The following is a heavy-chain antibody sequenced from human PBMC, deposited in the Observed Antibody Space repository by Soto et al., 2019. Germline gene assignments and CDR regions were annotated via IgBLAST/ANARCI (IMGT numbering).Heavy chain of an antibody. CDR1: GFTFSNYG. CDR3: VRDRNVSQSSD. V-gene: IGHV3-30*03. CDR2: ISHHGSDK. D-gene: IGHD3-22*01. Sequence: QVQLVESGGGVVQPGRSLRLSCAASGFTFSNYGMHWVRQAPGRGLEWVATISHHGSDKFYADSVKGRFTISRDDSKNTLYVQMNSLRVEDTAVYYCVRDRNVSQSSDWGQGTLVTVSS. J-gene: IGHJ4*02.